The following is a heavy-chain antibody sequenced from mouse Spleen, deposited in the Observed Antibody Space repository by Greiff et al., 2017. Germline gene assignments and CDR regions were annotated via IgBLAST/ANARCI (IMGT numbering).Heavy chain of an antibody. Sequence: EVKVVESGGDLVKPGGSLKLSCAASGFTFSSYGMSWVRQTPDKRLEWVATISSGGSSTYYPDSVKGRFTISRDNAKNTLYLQMSSLKSEDTAMYYCARQGTTASYYFDYWGQGTTRTGSS. J-gene: IGHJ2*01. D-gene: IGHD1-2*01. CDR2: ISSGGSST. CDR3: ARQGTTASYYFDY. CDR1: GFTFSSYG. V-gene: IGHV5-6*01.